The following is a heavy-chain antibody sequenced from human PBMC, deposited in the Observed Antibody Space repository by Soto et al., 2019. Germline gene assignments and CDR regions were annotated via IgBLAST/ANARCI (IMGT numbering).Heavy chain of an antibody. Sequence: GGSLRLSCATSGFTFTSYSMNWVRQAPGRGLEWLSYISSSSNTIFYADSVKGRFTISRDSANSSLSLQLTSLRDDDTALYFCARGLGWQRGHFDFWGQGTQVTVSS. CDR1: GFTFTSYS. V-gene: IGHV3-48*02. CDR2: ISSSSNTI. J-gene: IGHJ4*02. D-gene: IGHD2-21*01. CDR3: ARGLGWQRGHFDF.